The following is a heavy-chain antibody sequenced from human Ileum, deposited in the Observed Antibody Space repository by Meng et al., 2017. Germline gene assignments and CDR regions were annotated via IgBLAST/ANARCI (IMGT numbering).Heavy chain of an antibody. Sequence: QGRLGQAGAEVKKPGASGKGSCKASGYTFTSTTYGISWMRQAPGQGLEWMGWVSTYNDDTNHVQKFQDRVTMTTDTSTSTVYMELRSLRSDDTAVYYCARDQIGDYVWDYWGQGTLVTVSS. V-gene: IGHV1-18*01. CDR3: ARDQIGDYVWDY. D-gene: IGHD4-17*01. J-gene: IGHJ4*02. CDR2: VSTYNDDT. CDR1: GYTFTSTTYG.